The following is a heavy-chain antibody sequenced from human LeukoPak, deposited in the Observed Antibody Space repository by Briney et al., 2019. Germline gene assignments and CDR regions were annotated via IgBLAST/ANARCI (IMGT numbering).Heavy chain of an antibody. V-gene: IGHV3-53*01. D-gene: IGHD5-18*01. CDR2: IYSGGAT. J-gene: IGHJ4*02. CDR1: GFTVSSNY. CDR3: ARDAAMVTFPHLDFDY. Sequence: GGSLRLSCAASGFTVSSNYMSWVRQAPGKGLEWVSLIYSGGATDYADSVKGRFTISRDNSKNTLYLQMNSLRAEGTAVYYCARDAAMVTFPHLDFDYWGQGTLVTVSS.